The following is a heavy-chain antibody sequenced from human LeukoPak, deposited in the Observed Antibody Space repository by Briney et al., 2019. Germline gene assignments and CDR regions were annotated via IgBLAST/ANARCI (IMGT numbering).Heavy chain of an antibody. CDR3: ARDAGRYYGSSGYRDAFDI. V-gene: IGHV4-4*07. CDR1: GGSISSYY. Sequence: SETLSLTCTVSGGSISSYYWSWIRQPAGKGLEWIGRIYTSGSTNYNPSLESRVTMSVDTSENRFSLKLSSVTAADTAVYYCARDAGRYYGSSGYRDAFDIWGQGTMVTVSS. D-gene: IGHD3-22*01. CDR2: IYTSGST. J-gene: IGHJ3*02.